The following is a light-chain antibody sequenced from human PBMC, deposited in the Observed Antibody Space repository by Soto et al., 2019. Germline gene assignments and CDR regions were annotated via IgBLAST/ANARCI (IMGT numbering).Light chain of an antibody. CDR1: NIETYS. CDR2: DDS. Sequence: SYELTQPPSVSVFPGQTATITCEGKNIETYSVHWYQQKPGQAPVLVVYDDSGRPSGIPERFSGSYSGNTASLTISSVEAGDEADYYCQVWHSISDHVVFGGGTQLTVL. CDR3: QVWHSISDHVV. V-gene: IGLV3-21*02. J-gene: IGLJ2*01.